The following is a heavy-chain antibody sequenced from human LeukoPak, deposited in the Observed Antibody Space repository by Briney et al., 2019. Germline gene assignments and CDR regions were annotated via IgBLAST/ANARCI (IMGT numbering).Heavy chain of an antibody. D-gene: IGHD2-15*01. Sequence: SETLSLTCTVSGGSISTYYWSWIRQSPGKGLEWIGYIYYSGSTNYNPSLKSRVTISVDTSKNQFSLKLSSVTAADTAVYYCARLYCSGGSCSLDYWGQGTLVTVSS. J-gene: IGHJ4*02. CDR2: IYYSGST. V-gene: IGHV4-59*01. CDR1: GGSISTYY. CDR3: ARLYCSGGSCSLDY.